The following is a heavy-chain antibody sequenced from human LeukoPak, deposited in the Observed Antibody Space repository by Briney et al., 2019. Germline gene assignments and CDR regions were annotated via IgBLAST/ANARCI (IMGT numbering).Heavy chain of an antibody. CDR1: GYSFTSYW. V-gene: IGHV5-51*01. J-gene: IGHJ5*02. D-gene: IGHD3-10*01. CDR3: ARLAYYYGSGSFTSFDP. CDR2: IYPGDSDT. Sequence: GESLKISCKGSGYSFTSYWIGWVRQMPGKGLECMGIIYPGDSDTRYSPSFQGQVTISADKSISAAYLQWSSLKASDTAMYYCARLAYYYGSGSFTSFDPWGQGTLVTVSS.